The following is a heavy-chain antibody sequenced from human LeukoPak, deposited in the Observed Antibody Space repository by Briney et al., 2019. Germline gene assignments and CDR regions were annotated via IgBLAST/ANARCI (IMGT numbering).Heavy chain of an antibody. CDR2: INHSGST. D-gene: IGHD3-22*01. V-gene: IGHV4-38-2*01. Sequence: PSETLSLTCAVSGYSISSGYYWGWIRQPPGKGLEWIGSINHSGSTNYNPSLKSRVTISVDTSKNQFSLKLSSVTAADTAVYYCARATMIVVVPNRTRDFDYWGQGTLVTVSS. CDR3: ARATMIVVVPNRTRDFDY. CDR1: GYSISSGYY. J-gene: IGHJ4*02.